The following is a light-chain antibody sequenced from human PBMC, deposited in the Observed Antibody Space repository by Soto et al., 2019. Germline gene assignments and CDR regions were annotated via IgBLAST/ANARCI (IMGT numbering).Light chain of an antibody. J-gene: IGKJ4*01. Sequence: EIVLTQSLATLSLSPGERATLSCRASQSLTSYLAWFQQKPGQAPRLLIYDASNRATGIPARFSGSGSGTDFTLTISSLEPEDFAVYYCQQRRNWPLTFGGGTKVEIK. CDR3: QQRRNWPLT. V-gene: IGKV3-11*01. CDR1: QSLTSY. CDR2: DAS.